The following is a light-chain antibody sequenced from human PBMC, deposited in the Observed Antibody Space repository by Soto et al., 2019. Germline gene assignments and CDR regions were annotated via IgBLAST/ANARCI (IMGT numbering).Light chain of an antibody. J-gene: IGLJ3*02. V-gene: IGLV2-14*01. CDR2: EVS. Sequence: QSALTQPASVSGSPGQSITISCTGTSSDVGGYNYVSWYQQHPSKAPKFMIYEVSNRPSGVSNRFSGSKSGNTASLTISGLQAEDEADYYCSSYTSSSTHWVFGGGTKLTVL. CDR3: SSYTSSSTHWV. CDR1: SSDVGGYNY.